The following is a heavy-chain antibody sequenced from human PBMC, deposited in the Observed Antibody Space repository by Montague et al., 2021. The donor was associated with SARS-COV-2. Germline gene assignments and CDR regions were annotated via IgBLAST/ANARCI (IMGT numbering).Heavy chain of an antibody. CDR2: TSYSGST. V-gene: IGHV4-59*12. CDR3: ARWGEYYDPPYYYYDMDV. Sequence: SETLSLTCTVSGGSISPYYWSWIRQSPGKGLECIGYTSYSGSTDYNPSLKSRVTISIDTSKNQFSLKLSSVTAADTAVYYCARWGEYYDPPYYYYDMDVWGQGTTVTVSS. CDR1: GGSISPYY. D-gene: IGHD3-3*01. J-gene: IGHJ6*02.